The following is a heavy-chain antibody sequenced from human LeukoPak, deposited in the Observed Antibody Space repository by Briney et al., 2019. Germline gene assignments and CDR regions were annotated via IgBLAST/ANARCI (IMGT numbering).Heavy chain of an antibody. CDR3: ASTRRAAVAGRFDS. D-gene: IGHD6-19*01. V-gene: IGHV4-4*09. Sequence: ASETLSLTCAVYGGSFSGYYWSWIRQPPGKGLEWIGYIYHSGNTNYSPSLESRVTMSVDESKNQFSLRVHFVSAADTAVYYCASTRRAAVAGRFDSWGQGTLVTVSS. J-gene: IGHJ4*02. CDR2: IYHSGNT. CDR1: GGSFSGYY.